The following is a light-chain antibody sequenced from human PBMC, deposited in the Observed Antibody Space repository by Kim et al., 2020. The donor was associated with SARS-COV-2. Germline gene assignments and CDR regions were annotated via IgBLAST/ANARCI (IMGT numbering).Light chain of an antibody. J-gene: IGKJ2*01. CDR1: QNIGSF. CDR3: PQSHGHPFT. Sequence: IRMTQSPPSFSASIGDRVTITWRASQNIGSFLVWYQQKPGKAPKLLMYGASTLQSGVPSRFSGSGSGTDFTLTISCLHSEDFATYYCPQSHGHPFTFRKGTKLEL. V-gene: IGKV1-8*01. CDR2: GAS.